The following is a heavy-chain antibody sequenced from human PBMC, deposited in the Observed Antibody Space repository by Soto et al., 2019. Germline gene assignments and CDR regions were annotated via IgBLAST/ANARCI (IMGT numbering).Heavy chain of an antibody. V-gene: IGHV3-21*01. Sequence: EVRLVGLGEGRVNLGGPLRLSCEPPGFTFRANTTTWFARPPGKGLEWVSSISSSSRYIYYADSVKGRFTISRDNAKNSLYLHMNSLRAEDTAVYYCAREPSTYGFDYWGQGTLVTVSS. CDR3: AREPSTYGFDY. CDR2: ISSSSRYI. D-gene: IGHD3-10*01. J-gene: IGHJ4*02. CDR1: GFTFRANT.